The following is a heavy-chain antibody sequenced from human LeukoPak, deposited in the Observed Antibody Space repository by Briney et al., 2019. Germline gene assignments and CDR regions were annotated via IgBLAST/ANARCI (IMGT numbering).Heavy chain of an antibody. CDR1: RGTFSSYA. Sequence: SVKVSCKASRGTFSSYAISWVRQAPGQGLEWLAGIIPIFGTANYAQKFQGRVTITADESTSTAYMELSSLRSEDTAVYYCANEVYATSVSGTGWFDPWGQGTLVTVSS. CDR3: ANEVYATSVSGTGWFDP. D-gene: IGHD2-8*01. CDR2: IIPIFGTA. J-gene: IGHJ5*02. V-gene: IGHV1-69*13.